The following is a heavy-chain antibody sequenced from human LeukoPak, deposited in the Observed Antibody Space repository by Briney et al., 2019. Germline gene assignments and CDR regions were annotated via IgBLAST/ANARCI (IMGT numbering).Heavy chain of an antibody. V-gene: IGHV4-59*11. CDR1: GVSIGSHY. D-gene: IGHD2-2*01. CDR3: ARYAY. J-gene: IGHJ4*02. CDR2: VYNSGTT. Sequence: SETLSLTCTVSGVSIGSHYWSWIRQSPGKGLEWIGCVYNSGTTVDNPSLTSRVTISVDTSKNQYSLNLRSVTASDAAVYYCARYAYWGRGILVLVFS.